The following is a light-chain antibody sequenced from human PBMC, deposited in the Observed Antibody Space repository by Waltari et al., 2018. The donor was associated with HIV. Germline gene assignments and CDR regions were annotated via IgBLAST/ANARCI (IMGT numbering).Light chain of an antibody. Sequence: DIQLTQSPSFLSASVGDTVTITCRASQGIPNNVAWYQQKPGKAPKSLIYDASTLQSGVPSRFSGSGSGTEFTLTISSLQPEDFATYYCQQYDNFPITFGQGTRLEIK. CDR3: QQYDNFPIT. CDR2: DAS. J-gene: IGKJ5*01. CDR1: QGIPNN. V-gene: IGKV1-9*01.